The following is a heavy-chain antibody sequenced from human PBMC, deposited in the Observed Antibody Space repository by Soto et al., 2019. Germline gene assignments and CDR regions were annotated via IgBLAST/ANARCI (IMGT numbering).Heavy chain of an antibody. V-gene: IGHV1-8*01. Sequence: GASVKVSCKASGYTFTSYDINWVRQATGQGLEWMGWMNPNSGNTGYAQKFQGRVTMTRNTSISTAYMELSSLRPEETAVYYCARGQQGFYYYGMDVWGQGTTVTVSS. CDR2: MNPNSGNT. J-gene: IGHJ6*02. CDR1: GYTFTSYD. CDR3: ARGQQGFYYYGMDV.